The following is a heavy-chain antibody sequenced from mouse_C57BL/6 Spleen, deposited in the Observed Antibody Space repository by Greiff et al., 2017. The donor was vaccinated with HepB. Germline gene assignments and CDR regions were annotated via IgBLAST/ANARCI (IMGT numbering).Heavy chain of an antibody. CDR2: INYDGSST. V-gene: IGHV5-16*01. Sequence: EVQRVESEGGLVQPGSSMKLSCTASGFTFSDYYMAWVRQVSEKGLEWVANINYDGSSTYYLDSLKSRFIISRDNAKNILYLQMSSLKSEDTATYYCARDGDDGYYEGWYFDVWGTGTTVTVSS. CDR1: GFTFSDYY. CDR3: ARDGDDGYYEGWYFDV. J-gene: IGHJ1*03. D-gene: IGHD2-3*01.